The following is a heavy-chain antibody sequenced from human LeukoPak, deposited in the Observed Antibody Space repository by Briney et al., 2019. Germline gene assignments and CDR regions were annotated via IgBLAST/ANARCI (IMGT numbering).Heavy chain of an antibody. Sequence: ASVKVSCKASGYTFTSYGISWVRQAPGQGLEWMGWISAYNGNTNYAQKLQGRVTVTTDTSTSTAYMELRSLRSDDTAVYYCARAQRITMIVVWFDPWGQGTLVTVSS. CDR1: GYTFTSYG. D-gene: IGHD3-22*01. CDR3: ARAQRITMIVVWFDP. CDR2: ISAYNGNT. J-gene: IGHJ5*02. V-gene: IGHV1-18*01.